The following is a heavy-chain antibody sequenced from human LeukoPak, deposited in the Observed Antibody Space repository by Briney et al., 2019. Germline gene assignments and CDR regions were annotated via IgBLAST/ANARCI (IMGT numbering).Heavy chain of an antibody. CDR1: GGSFSDYS. CDR2: INHSGST. CDR3: ARHRYGSGDYFNHQVDY. J-gene: IGHJ4*02. V-gene: IGHV4-34*01. D-gene: IGHD3-10*01. Sequence: SETLSLTCAVYGGSFSDYSWTWIRQSPGKGLEWIGEINHSGSTNYNPSLKSRIALAVDPSKNQFSLKLSSVTAADTAVYYCARHRYGSGDYFNHQVDYWGQGILVTVSS.